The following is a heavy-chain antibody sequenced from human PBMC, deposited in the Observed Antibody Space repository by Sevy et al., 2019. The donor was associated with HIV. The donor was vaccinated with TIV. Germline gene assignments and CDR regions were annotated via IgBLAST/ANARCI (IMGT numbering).Heavy chain of an antibody. V-gene: IGHV2-5*01. D-gene: IGHD3-22*01. J-gene: IGHJ3*02. CDR1: GLSLTTSGLG. Sequence: SGTTLVKPTQTLTLTCTFSGLSLTTSGLGVGWIRQPPGKALEWLALIYWSDDRRYNPSLKSRLTITKDTSKNQVVLTMTNMDPVDTATYYCAHTSYYDSRETPYDAFDIWGQGTTVTVSS. CDR3: AHTSYYDSRETPYDAFDI. CDR2: IYWSDDR.